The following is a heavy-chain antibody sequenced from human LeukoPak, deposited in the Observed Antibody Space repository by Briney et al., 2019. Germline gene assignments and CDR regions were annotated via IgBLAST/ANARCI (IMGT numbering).Heavy chain of an antibody. CDR3: AKDIESGSYYAFDI. V-gene: IGHV3-30*04. Sequence: PGRSLRLSCAASGFTFSNYAMHWVRQAPGKGLEWVAAISYEGSDKYYADSVKGRFTISRDNSKNTLYLQVNSLRVEDTAVYYCAKDIESGSYYAFDIWGQGTMVTVSS. CDR1: GFTFSNYA. J-gene: IGHJ3*02. D-gene: IGHD1-26*01. CDR2: ISYEGSDK.